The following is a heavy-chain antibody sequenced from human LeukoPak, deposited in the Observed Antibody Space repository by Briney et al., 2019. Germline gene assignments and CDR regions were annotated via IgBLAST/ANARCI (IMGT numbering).Heavy chain of an antibody. CDR1: GGTFSSYA. J-gene: IGHJ1*01. Sequence: GASLKVSCKASGGTFSSYAISWVRQAPGQGLEWMGGIIPIFGTANYAQKFQGRVTITADESTSTAYMELSSLRSEDTAVYYCASIAAAGTYFQHWGQGTLVTVSS. CDR2: IIPIFGTA. CDR3: ASIAAAGTYFQH. V-gene: IGHV1-69*13. D-gene: IGHD6-13*01.